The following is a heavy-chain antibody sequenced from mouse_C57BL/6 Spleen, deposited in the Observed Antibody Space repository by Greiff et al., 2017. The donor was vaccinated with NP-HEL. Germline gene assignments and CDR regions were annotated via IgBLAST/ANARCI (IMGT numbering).Heavy chain of an antibody. J-gene: IGHJ3*01. V-gene: IGHV1-42*01. Sequence: VQLQQPGPELVKPGASVKISCKASGYSFTGYYMNWVKQSPEKSLEWIGEINPSTGGTTYNQKFKAKATLTVDKSSSTAYMQLKSLTSEDSAVYYCARKGGYGNYQAWFAYWGQGTLVTVSA. CDR2: INPSTGGT. CDR3: ARKGGYGNYQAWFAY. CDR1: GYSFTGYY. D-gene: IGHD2-1*01.